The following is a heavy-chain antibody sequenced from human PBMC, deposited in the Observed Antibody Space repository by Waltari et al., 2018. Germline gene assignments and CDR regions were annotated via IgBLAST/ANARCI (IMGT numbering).Heavy chain of an antibody. CDR3: ASSNPYYYDSSGYRPYYFDY. D-gene: IGHD3-22*01. CDR1: GFTFSSYA. J-gene: IGHJ4*02. Sequence: VQLVESGGGLVQPGGSLRLSCAASGFTFSSYAISWVLQAPGQGLGWMGGIIPIFGTANYAQKFQGRVTITADESTSTAYMELSSLRSEDTAVYYCASSNPYYYDSSGYRPYYFDYWGQGTLVTVSS. V-gene: IGHV1-69*01. CDR2: IIPIFGTA.